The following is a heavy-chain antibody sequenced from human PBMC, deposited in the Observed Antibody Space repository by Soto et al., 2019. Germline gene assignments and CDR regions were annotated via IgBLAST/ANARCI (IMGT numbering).Heavy chain of an antibody. Sequence: SETLSLTCTVSGGSISSSSYYWGWIRQPPGKGLEWIGSIYYSGSTYYNPSLKSRVTISVDTSKNQFSLKLSSVTAADTAVYYCARHNGVLNYFDYWGQGTLVTVSS. D-gene: IGHD2-8*01. CDR3: ARHNGVLNYFDY. CDR1: GGSISSSSYY. V-gene: IGHV4-39*01. CDR2: IYYSGST. J-gene: IGHJ4*02.